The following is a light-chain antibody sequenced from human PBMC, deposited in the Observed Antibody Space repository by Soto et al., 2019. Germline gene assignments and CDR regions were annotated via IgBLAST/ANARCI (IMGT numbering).Light chain of an antibody. J-gene: IGLJ2*01. CDR1: SSDVGGYNH. CDR3: SSYTSSDTVI. CDR2: DVS. Sequence: QSALTQPASVSGAPGQSITISCTGTSSDVGGYNHASWYQQHPGKAPKVIIYDVSNRPSGVSNRFSGSKSGNTASLTISGLQAEDEADYYCSSYTSSDTVIFGGGTKLTVL. V-gene: IGLV2-14*01.